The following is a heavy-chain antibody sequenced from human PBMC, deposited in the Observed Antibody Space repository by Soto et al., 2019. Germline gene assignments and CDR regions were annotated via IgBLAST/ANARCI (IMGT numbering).Heavy chain of an antibody. CDR1: GFTFSSYC. V-gene: IGHV3-30*18. J-gene: IGHJ2*01. CDR3: AKVRSSSWYGLGYFDL. CDR2: ISYDGSNK. D-gene: IGHD6-13*01. Sequence: GGSLRLSCAASGFTFSSYCMHWVRQAPGKGLEWVAVISYDGSNKYYADSVKGRFTIARDNSNNTLYLQMNSLRAEDTAVYYCAKVRSSSWYGLGYFDLWGRGTLVTVSS.